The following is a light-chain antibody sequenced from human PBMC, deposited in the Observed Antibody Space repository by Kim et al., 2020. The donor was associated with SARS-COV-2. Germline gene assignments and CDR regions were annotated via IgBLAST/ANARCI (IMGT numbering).Light chain of an antibody. CDR2: NNN. CDR3: SAWDDSLNGDVL. V-gene: IGLV1-44*01. CDR1: SSNIGTNT. Sequence: ELTQPPSASGTPGQRVTISCSGSSSNIGTNTVNWYRHLPGTAPKLLIYNNNQRPSGVPDRFSASKSGTSASLAISGLQSEDEADYYCSAWDDSLNGDVLFGGGTQLTVL. J-gene: IGLJ2*01.